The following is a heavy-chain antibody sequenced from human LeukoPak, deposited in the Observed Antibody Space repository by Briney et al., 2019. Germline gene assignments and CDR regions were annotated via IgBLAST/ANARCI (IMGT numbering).Heavy chain of an antibody. CDR3: ERLGSTVTAG. J-gene: IGHJ4*02. D-gene: IGHD4-17*01. CDR1: GFTFSGYS. Sequence: GGSLRLSCAASGFTFSGYSMNWVRQAPGKGLEWVANIKHDGSEKDYVDSVKGRFTISRDNAKNSLYLQMNSLRAEDTAVYYCERLGSTVTAGWGQGTLVTVSS. V-gene: IGHV3-7*01. CDR2: IKHDGSEK.